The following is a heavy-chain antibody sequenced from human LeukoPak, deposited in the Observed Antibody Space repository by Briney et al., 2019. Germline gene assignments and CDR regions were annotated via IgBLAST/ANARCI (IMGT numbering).Heavy chain of an antibody. CDR3: ASDSSSSVDAFDI. Sequence: SQTLSLTCTVSGGSISSGDYYWSWIRQPPGKGLEWIGYIYYSGSTYYNPSLKSRVTISVDTSKNQFSLKLSSVSAADTAVYYCASDSSSSVDAFDIWGQGTMVTVSS. D-gene: IGHD6-6*01. V-gene: IGHV4-30-4*08. J-gene: IGHJ3*02. CDR1: GGSISSGDYY. CDR2: IYYSGST.